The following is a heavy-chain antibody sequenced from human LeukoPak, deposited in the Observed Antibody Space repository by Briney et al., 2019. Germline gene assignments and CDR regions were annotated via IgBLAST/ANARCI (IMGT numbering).Heavy chain of an antibody. J-gene: IGHJ4*02. CDR2: INPSGGST. D-gene: IGHD3-22*01. V-gene: IGHV1-46*01. CDR3: ARVNSEERDYYDSSGYYVFTNNYYFDY. CDR1: GYTFTGYY. Sequence: ASVKVSCKASGYTFTGYYMHWVRQAPGQGLEWMGWINPSGGSTSYAQKFQGRVTMTRDTSTSTVYMELSSLRSEDTAVYYCARVNSEERDYYDSSGYYVFTNNYYFDYWGQGTLVTVSS.